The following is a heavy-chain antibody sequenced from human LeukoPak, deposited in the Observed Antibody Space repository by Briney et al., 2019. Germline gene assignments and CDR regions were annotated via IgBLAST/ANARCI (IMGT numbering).Heavy chain of an antibody. D-gene: IGHD3-22*01. CDR1: GGSISSYY. CDR2: IYYSGST. J-gene: IGHJ4*02. CDR3: ARSAPYYYDSSGYYLFGNGYYFDY. V-gene: IGHV4-59*01. Sequence: ASETLSLTCTVSGGSISSYYWSWIRQPPGKGLEWIGYIYYSGSTNYNPSLKSRVTISVDTSKNQFSLKLSSVTAADTAVYYCARSAPYYYDSSGYYLFGNGYYFDYWGQGTLVTVSS.